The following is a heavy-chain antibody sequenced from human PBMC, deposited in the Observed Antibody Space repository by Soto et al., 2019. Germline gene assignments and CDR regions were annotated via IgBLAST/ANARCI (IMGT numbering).Heavy chain of an antibody. CDR3: ARHNYRGYSYGFRPIAFDI. D-gene: IGHD5-18*01. CDR1: GGSISSSSYY. Sequence: SETLSLTCTVSGGSISSSSYYWGWIRQPPGKGLEWIGSIYYSGSTYYNPSLKSRVTISVDTSKNQFSLKLSSVTAADTAVYYCARHNYRGYSYGFRPIAFDIWGQGTMVTVSS. V-gene: IGHV4-39*01. J-gene: IGHJ3*02. CDR2: IYYSGST.